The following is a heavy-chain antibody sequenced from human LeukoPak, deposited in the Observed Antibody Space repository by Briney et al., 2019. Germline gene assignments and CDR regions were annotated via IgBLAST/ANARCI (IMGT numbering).Heavy chain of an antibody. CDR1: GYSISSGYY. Sequence: SETLSLTCTVAGYSISSGYYWGWIRQPPGKGLEWIGSIYHSGSTYYNPSLKSRVTISVDTSKNQFSLKLSSVTAADTAVYYCARDRGIVGGDFQHWGQGTLVTVSS. CDR3: ARDRGIVGGDFQH. V-gene: IGHV4-38-2*02. CDR2: IYHSGST. J-gene: IGHJ1*01. D-gene: IGHD1-26*01.